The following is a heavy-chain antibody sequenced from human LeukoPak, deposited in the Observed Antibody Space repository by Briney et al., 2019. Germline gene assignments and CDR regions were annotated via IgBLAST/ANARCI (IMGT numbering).Heavy chain of an antibody. Sequence: GRSLRLSCAASGFTFSSYGMHWVRQAPGKGVEGVAVISYDGSNKYYADFVKGRFTISRDNSKNTLYLQMNSLRAEDTAVYYCAKDGGSYYLLNWFDPWGQGPLVTVSS. D-gene: IGHD1-26*01. CDR3: AKDGGSYYLLNWFDP. V-gene: IGHV3-30*18. J-gene: IGHJ5*02. CDR2: ISYDGSNK. CDR1: GFTFSSYG.